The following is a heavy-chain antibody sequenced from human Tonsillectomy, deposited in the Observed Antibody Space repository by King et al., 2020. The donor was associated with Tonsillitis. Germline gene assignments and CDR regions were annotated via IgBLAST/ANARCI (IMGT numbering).Heavy chain of an antibody. J-gene: IGHJ4*02. V-gene: IGHV4-59*01. CDR1: GDSISSYY. D-gene: IGHD3-22*01. Sequence: LQLQESGPGLVKPSETLSLTCTVSGDSISSYYWSWIRQPPGKGLEWIGYIYYTGSTNYNPSLKSRVTISVDTSKNQFYLQLSSVTAADTAVYYCARDTYYYDSTGYYPTYFDNWGQGTLVTVSS. CDR2: IYYTGST. CDR3: ARDTYYYDSTGYYPTYFDN.